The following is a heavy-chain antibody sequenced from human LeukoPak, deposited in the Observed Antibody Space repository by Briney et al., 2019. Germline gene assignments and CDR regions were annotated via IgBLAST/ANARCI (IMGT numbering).Heavy chain of an antibody. D-gene: IGHD5-12*01. CDR3: ARRDSGYDYYYYGMDV. Sequence: GASVKASCKASGYTFTSYYMHWVRQAPGQGLEWLGIINPSGGSTSYAQKFQGRVTMTRDTSTSTVYMELSSLRSEDTAVYYCARRDSGYDYYYYGMDVWGQGTTVTVSS. J-gene: IGHJ6*02. V-gene: IGHV1-46*01. CDR1: GYTFTSYY. CDR2: INPSGGST.